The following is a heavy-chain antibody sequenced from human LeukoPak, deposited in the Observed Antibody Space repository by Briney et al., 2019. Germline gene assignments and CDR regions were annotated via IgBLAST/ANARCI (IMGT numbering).Heavy chain of an antibody. CDR1: GYSFTSYW. D-gene: IGHD6-19*01. CDR2: IYPGDSDT. V-gene: IGHV5-51*01. J-gene: IGHJ3*02. Sequence: KHGESLKISCKGSGYSFTSYWIGWVRQMPGKGLEWMAIIYPGDSDTRYSPSFQGQVTISADKSISTAYLQWSSLKASDTAMYYCARHFSRSGFAPPTYAFDIWGQGTMVTVSS. CDR3: ARHFSRSGFAPPTYAFDI.